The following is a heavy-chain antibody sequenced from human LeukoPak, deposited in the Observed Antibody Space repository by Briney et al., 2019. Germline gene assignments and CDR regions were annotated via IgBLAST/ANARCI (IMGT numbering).Heavy chain of an antibody. CDR2: ISGSGGST. CDR1: GFTFSSYD. V-gene: IGHV3-23*01. D-gene: IGHD4-17*01. Sequence: PGGSLRLSCAASGFTFSSYDMTWVRQAPGKGLEWVSAISGSGGSTYYADSVKGRFTISRDNSKNTLYLQMNSLRAEDTAVYYCAKDTDRGLDYWGQGTLVTVSS. CDR3: AKDTDRGLDY. J-gene: IGHJ4*02.